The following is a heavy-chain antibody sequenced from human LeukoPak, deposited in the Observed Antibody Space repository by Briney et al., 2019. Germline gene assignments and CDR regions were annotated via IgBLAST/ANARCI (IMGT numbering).Heavy chain of an antibody. V-gene: IGHV3-74*01. CDR2: TNSDGSSI. Sequence: GGSLRLSCAASGFTFSSHWVHWVRQAPGKGLVWVSRTNSDGSSISYADSVKGRFTVSRDNAKNTLYLQMNSLRAEDTAVYYCAREIYYRFDYWGQGTLGTVSS. J-gene: IGHJ4*02. CDR1: GFTFSSHW. D-gene: IGHD1-26*01. CDR3: AREIYYRFDY.